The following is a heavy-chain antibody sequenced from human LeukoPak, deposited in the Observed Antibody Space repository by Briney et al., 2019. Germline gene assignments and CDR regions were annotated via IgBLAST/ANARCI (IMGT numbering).Heavy chain of an antibody. V-gene: IGHV5-51*01. CDR3: ARQESVTTWVQAWFDP. Sequence: GESLKISCKGSGYSFTSYWIGWVRQMPGKGLEWMGIIYPGDSDTRYSPSFQGQVTISADKSISTAYLQWSSLKASDTAMYYCARQESVTTWVQAWFDPWGQGTLVTVSS. CDR2: IYPGDSDT. D-gene: IGHD4-11*01. CDR1: GYSFTSYW. J-gene: IGHJ5*02.